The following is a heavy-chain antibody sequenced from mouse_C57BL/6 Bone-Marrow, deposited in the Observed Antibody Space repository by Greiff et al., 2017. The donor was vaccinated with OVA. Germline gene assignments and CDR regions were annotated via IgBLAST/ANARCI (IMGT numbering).Heavy chain of an antibody. J-gene: IGHJ2*01. CDR1: GYTFTSYW. CDR3: AREEDYYGSRRFFDY. Sequence: QVQLQQPGAELVKPGASVKLSCKASGYTFTSYWMQWVKQRPGQGLEWIGEIDPSDSYTNYTQKFKGKATLTVDTSSSTAYMQLSSLTSEDSAVYYCAREEDYYGSRRFFDYWGKGTTLTVSS. V-gene: IGHV1-50*01. D-gene: IGHD1-1*01. CDR2: IDPSDSYT.